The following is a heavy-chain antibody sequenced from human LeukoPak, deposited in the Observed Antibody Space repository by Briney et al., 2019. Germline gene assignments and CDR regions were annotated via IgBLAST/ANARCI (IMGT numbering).Heavy chain of an antibody. J-gene: IGHJ4*02. CDR1: GYIFTNYW. D-gene: IGHD2-15*01. Sequence: GESLKISCKGSGYIFTNYWIGWVRQMPGKGLEWMGIIYPGDSDTRYSRSFQGQVTISADKSITTAYLQWNSLKASDSAMYYCARRGYCSGGTCFSAPFDYWGQGTLVTVSS. CDR2: IYPGDSDT. CDR3: ARRGYCSGGTCFSAPFDY. V-gene: IGHV5-51*01.